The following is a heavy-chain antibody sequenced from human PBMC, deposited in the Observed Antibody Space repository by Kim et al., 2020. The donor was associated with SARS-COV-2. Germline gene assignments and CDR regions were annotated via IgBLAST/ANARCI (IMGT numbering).Heavy chain of an antibody. V-gene: IGHV3-23*01. Sequence: GGSLRLSCAASGFTFSSYAMSWVRQAPGKGLEWVSAISGSGGSTYYADSVKGRFTISRDNSKNTLYLQMNSLRAEDTAVYYCAKLRRHQYYYYYYGMDVWGQGTTVTVSS. J-gene: IGHJ6*02. CDR3: AKLRRHQYYYYYYGMDV. CDR2: ISGSGGST. CDR1: GFTFSSYA.